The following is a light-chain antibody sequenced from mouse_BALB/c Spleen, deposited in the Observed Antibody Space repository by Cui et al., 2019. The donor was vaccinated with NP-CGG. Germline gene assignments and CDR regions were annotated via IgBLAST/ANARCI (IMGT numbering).Light chain of an antibody. CDR1: TGAVITSNY. CDR2: GTN. Sequence: QSVVTKEYALNTSSGETVTLTCRSSTGAVITSNYANWVQEKPDHLFTGLIGGTNNRAPGVPARFSGSLIGDKAALTITGAQTEDETIYFCALWYSNHWVFGGGTKLTVL. J-gene: IGLJ1*01. V-gene: IGLV1*01. CDR3: ALWYSNHWV.